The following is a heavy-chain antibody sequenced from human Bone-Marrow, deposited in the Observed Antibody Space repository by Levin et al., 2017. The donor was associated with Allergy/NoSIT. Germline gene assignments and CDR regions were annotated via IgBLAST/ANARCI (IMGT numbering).Heavy chain of an antibody. CDR2: ISQDGSAK. V-gene: IGHV3-7*01. CDR1: GFTFSSNW. Sequence: QAGGSLRLSCAASGFTFSSNWMNWVRQAPGKGLECVASISQDGSAKYYVESVKGRFTISRDNAKNSLYLQMNNLRAEDTAVYFCATRRGGGSGYFDYWGQGTLVTVSS. J-gene: IGHJ4*02. CDR3: ATRRGGGSGYFDY. D-gene: IGHD6-19*01.